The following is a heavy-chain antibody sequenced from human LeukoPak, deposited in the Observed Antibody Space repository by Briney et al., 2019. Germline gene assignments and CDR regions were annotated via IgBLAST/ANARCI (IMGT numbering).Heavy chain of an antibody. V-gene: IGHV3-21*06. D-gene: IGHD6-19*01. J-gene: IGHJ4*02. CDR1: GFRFSTYS. CDR2: VSGTSEYI. CDR3: ARWYSSGWYSDY. Sequence: GGSLRLSCAASGFRFSTYSMIWVRQAPRKGLEWVSSVSGTSEYIYYADSVRGRFTISRDNAKNTVYLQMNSLRAEDTAVYYCARWYSSGWYSDYWGQRTLVTVSS.